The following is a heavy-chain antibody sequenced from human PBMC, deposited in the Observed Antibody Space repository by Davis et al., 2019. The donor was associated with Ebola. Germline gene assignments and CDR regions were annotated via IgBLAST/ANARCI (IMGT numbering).Heavy chain of an antibody. V-gene: IGHV4-39*01. D-gene: IGHD3-22*01. J-gene: IGHJ4*02. Sequence: MPSETLSLTCTVSGGSISSSSYYWGWIRQPPGKGLEWIGSIYYSGNTYYSPSLTRRVTISVDTSKKQFSLKLSSVPAADTAVYYCAKGDRLDYWGQGTLVTVSS. CDR1: GGSISSSSYY. CDR2: IYYSGNT. CDR3: AKGDRLDY.